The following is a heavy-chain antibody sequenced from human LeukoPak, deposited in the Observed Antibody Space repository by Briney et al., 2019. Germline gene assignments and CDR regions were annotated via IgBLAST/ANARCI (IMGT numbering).Heavy chain of an antibody. CDR2: INQDGSEK. CDR3: AVNLPFDY. J-gene: IGHJ4*02. V-gene: IGHV3-7*01. CDR1: GFTFSHYC. Sequence: GGSLRLSCVASGFTFSHYCMTWVRQAPGKGLEWVANINQDGSEKNYVDSVKGRFTISRDNAKNSLHLQMSSLRAEDTAVYYCAVNLPFDYWGQGTLVTVSS.